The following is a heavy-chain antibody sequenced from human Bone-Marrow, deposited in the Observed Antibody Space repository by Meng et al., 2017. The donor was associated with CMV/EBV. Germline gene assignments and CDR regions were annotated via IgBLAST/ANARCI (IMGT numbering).Heavy chain of an antibody. Sequence: SETLSLTCTVSGGSISSYYWSWIRQPPGKGLEWIGSIYYSGSTYYNPSLKSRVTISVDTSKNQFSLKLSSVTAADTAVYYCARGRYCGGDCLDYWGQGTLVTVSS. CDR3: ARGRYCGGDCLDY. CDR1: GGSISSYY. D-gene: IGHD2-21*01. CDR2: IYYSGST. V-gene: IGHV4-59*05. J-gene: IGHJ4*02.